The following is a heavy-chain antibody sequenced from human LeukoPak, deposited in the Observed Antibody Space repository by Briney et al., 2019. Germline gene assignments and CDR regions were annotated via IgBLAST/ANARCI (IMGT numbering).Heavy chain of an antibody. D-gene: IGHD6-19*01. J-gene: IGHJ6*03. CDR1: GYSISSGYY. V-gene: IGHV4-38-2*02. Sequence: SETLSLTCTVSGYSISSGYYWGWIRQPPGKGLEWIGSIYHSGSTYYNPSLKSRVTISVDTSKNQFSLKLSSVTAADTAVYYCASQYGYSSGWSSYYYYMDVWGKGTTVTISS. CDR2: IYHSGST. CDR3: ASQYGYSSGWSSYYYYMDV.